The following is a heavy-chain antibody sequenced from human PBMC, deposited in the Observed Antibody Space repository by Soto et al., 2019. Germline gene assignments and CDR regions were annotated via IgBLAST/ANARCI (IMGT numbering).Heavy chain of an antibody. CDR2: IFYSGST. CDR1: GASMRSYY. V-gene: IGHV4-59*01. J-gene: IGHJ6*02. CDR3: ARGLRCCGLDV. D-gene: IGHD3-16*01. Sequence: SETLSLTCNVSGASMRSYYWTWMRLSPGKGLEWIGDIFYSGSTNLNPSLRSRLSISIDTSKNKFSLMLNSVTAADTAVYYCARGLRCCGLDVWGQGTTVTSP.